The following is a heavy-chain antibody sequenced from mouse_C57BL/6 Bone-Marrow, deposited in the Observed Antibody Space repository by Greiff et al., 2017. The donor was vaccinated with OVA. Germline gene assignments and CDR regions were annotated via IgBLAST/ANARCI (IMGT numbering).Heavy chain of an antibody. CDR2: IYPGDGDT. CDR3: ARRVANWASMDY. D-gene: IGHD4-1*01. V-gene: IGHV1-82*01. CDR1: GYAFSSSW. J-gene: IGHJ4*01. Sequence: LVESGPELVKPGASVKISCKASGYAFSSSWMNWVKQRPGKGLEWIGRIYPGDGDTNYNGKFKGKATLTADKSSSTAYMQLSSLTSEDSAVDFCARRVANWASMDYWGQGTSVTVSS.